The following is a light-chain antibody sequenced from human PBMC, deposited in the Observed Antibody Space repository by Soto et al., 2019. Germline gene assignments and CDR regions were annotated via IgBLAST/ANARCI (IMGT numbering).Light chain of an antibody. Sequence: QPVLTQPPSVSAAPGQKVPISCSGRNCNIGGNSGSWYQQLPGTDPKLLIYDDNKRPSGIPDRFSGSKSGTSATLGITGFQTGDEADYYCGSWDSRLSAYVFGTGTKVTVL. CDR1: NCNIGGNS. V-gene: IGLV1-51*01. CDR3: GSWDSRLSAYV. CDR2: DDN. J-gene: IGLJ1*01.